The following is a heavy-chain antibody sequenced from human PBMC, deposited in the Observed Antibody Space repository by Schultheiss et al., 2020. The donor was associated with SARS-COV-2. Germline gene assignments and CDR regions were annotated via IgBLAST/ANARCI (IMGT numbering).Heavy chain of an antibody. V-gene: IGHV3-23*01. CDR1: GFSFSNYA. CDR2: ISGSGGST. Sequence: GESLKISCEASGFSFSNYAMSWVRQAPGKGLEWVSAISGSGGSTYYADSVKGRFTISRDNSKNTLYLQMSSLRAEDTAVYYCARDPADIVVVPAAIADYWGQGTLVTVSS. CDR3: ARDPADIVVVPAAIADY. J-gene: IGHJ4*02. D-gene: IGHD2-2*01.